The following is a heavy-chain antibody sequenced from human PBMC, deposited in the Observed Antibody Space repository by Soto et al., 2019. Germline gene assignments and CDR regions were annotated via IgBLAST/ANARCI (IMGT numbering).Heavy chain of an antibody. V-gene: IGHV3-49*03. CDR3: TRDRGDSSWYPTGFDY. CDR1: GFTFGDYA. Sequence: GGSLRLSCTASGFTFGDYAMSWFRQAPGKGLEWVGFIRGKAYGGTTEYAASVKARITISRDDSKSIAYLQMNSLKTEDTAVYYCTRDRGDSSWYPTGFDYWGQGTLVTVSS. D-gene: IGHD6-13*01. CDR2: IRGKAYGGTT. J-gene: IGHJ4*02.